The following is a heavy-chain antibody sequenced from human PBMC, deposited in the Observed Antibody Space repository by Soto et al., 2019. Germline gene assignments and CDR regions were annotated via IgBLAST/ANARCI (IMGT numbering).Heavy chain of an antibody. CDR2: IYYSGST. CDR3: ARSARWLQSYYFDY. J-gene: IGHJ4*02. CDR1: GGSISSGDYY. V-gene: IGHV4-30-4*01. Sequence: SETLSLTCTVSGGSISSGDYYWSWIRQPPGKGLEWIGYIYYSGSTYYNPSLKSRVTISVDTSENQFSLKLSSVTAADTAVYYCARSARWLQSYYFDYWGQGTLVTVSS. D-gene: IGHD5-12*01.